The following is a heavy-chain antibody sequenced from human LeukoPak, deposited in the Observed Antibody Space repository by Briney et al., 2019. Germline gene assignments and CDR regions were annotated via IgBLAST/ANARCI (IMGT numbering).Heavy chain of an antibody. Sequence: SETLSLTCTVSGDSISSSNYYWGWIRQPPGKGLEWIGNIDYNEITYYHPSLKSRVTISMDTSKSQVSLRLTSLTAADTAVYYCAGGVRATTYFWGQGTLVTVSS. J-gene: IGHJ4*02. V-gene: IGHV4-39*07. D-gene: IGHD1-26*01. CDR2: IDYNEIT. CDR3: AGGVRATTYF. CDR1: GDSISSSNYY.